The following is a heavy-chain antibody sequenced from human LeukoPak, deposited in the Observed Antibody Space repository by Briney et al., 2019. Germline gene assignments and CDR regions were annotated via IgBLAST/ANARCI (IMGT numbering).Heavy chain of an antibody. V-gene: IGHV1-46*01. CDR1: GYTLTSYG. Sequence: ASVKVSCKASGYTLTSYGISWVRQAPGQGLEWMGVIDPSAGSTTYAQKFQGRVTMTRDTATSTVYMELSSLRSEDTAVYYCARAHYASSNIKVPFDVWGKGTTVTVSS. CDR3: ARAHYASSNIKVPFDV. J-gene: IGHJ6*04. CDR2: IDPSAGST. D-gene: IGHD3-22*01.